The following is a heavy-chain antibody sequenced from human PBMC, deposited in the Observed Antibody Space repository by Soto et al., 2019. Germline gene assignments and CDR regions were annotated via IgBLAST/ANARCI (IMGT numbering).Heavy chain of an antibody. Sequence: SGPTLVNTTETLTLTCAFSGFSLSSNGVGVGWIRQPPGKALEWLALIFWDDDKRYSPSLRSRLTLTKDTSKNQVVLTLTNMDPVDTATYYCAHRGGGISGTTRGSFDSWGPGTLVTVSS. CDR3: AHRGGGISGTTRGSFDS. CDR2: IFWDDDK. V-gene: IGHV2-5*02. CDR1: GFSLSSNGVG. D-gene: IGHD1-20*01. J-gene: IGHJ4*02.